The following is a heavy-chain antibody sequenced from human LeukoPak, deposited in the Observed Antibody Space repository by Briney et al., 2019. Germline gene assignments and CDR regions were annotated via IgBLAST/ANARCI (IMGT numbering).Heavy chain of an antibody. CDR1: GFTLNDDY. CDR3: ARDGNSVMVELDY. CDR2: INSNSGAT. J-gene: IGHJ4*02. Sequence: ASGKVSCKASGFTLNDDYMYWVRQAPGQGLEWMGWINSNSGATKYAQKFQGRVTMTRDTSISTVYMELSSLRLDDTAVYYCARDGNSVMVELDYWGQGTLVTVSS. D-gene: IGHD2-8*01. V-gene: IGHV1-2*02.